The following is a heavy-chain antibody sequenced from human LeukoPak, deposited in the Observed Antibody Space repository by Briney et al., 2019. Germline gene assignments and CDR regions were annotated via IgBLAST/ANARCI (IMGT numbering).Heavy chain of an antibody. CDR1: GYTFTSYD. CDR2: MNPNSGNT. CDR3: ARGYLDRQWLYYYYGMDV. V-gene: IGHV1-8*01. Sequence: ASVKVSCKASGYTFTSYDINWVRQATGQGLEWMGWMNPNSGNTGYAQKFQGRVTMTRNTSISPAYMELSSLRSEDTAVYYCARGYLDRQWLYYYYGMDVWGQGTTVTVSS. D-gene: IGHD6-19*01. J-gene: IGHJ6*02.